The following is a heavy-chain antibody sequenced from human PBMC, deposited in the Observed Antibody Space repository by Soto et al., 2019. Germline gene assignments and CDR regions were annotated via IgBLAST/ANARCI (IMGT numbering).Heavy chain of an antibody. CDR1: GFSFSSYA. CDR2: ISGGGGST. Sequence: GGSLRLSCAASGFSFSSYAMSWVRQAPGKGLEWVSLISGGGGSTYYADSVKGRFTISRDNPKNTLFLQMNSLRPEDTAVYHCVQDGTFFGYWGQGTLVTVSS. D-gene: IGHD1-26*01. V-gene: IGHV3-23*01. J-gene: IGHJ4*02. CDR3: VQDGTFFGY.